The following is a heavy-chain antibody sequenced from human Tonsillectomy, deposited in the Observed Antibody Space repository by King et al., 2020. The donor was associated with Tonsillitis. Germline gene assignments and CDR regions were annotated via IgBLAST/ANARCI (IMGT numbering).Heavy chain of an antibody. V-gene: IGHV1-18*01. Sequence: QLVQSGAEVKKPGASVKVSCKASGYIFPRYGVGWVRQAPGQGLEWVGWINAYSGDTTFAQKFQGRLTMTRDTSSSTVYLELRGLRSDDTAMYYCARESFYHESSGYMVGDHWGQGTLVTVSS. CDR1: GYIFPRYG. J-gene: IGHJ4*02. D-gene: IGHD3-22*01. CDR3: ARESFYHESSGYMVGDH. CDR2: INAYSGDT.